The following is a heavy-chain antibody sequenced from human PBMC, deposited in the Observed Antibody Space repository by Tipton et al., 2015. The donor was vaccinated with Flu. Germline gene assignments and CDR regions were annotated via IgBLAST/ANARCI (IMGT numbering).Heavy chain of an antibody. V-gene: IGHV3-21*01. D-gene: IGHD4-23*01. J-gene: IGHJ5*02. CDR2: ISSSSSYI. Sequence: SLRLSCAASGFTFSSYSMNWVRQAPGKGLEWVSSISSSSSYIYYADSVKGRFTISRDNAKNSLYLQMNSLRAEDTAVYYCARGCGGNPIVGWFDPWGQGTLVTVSS. CDR1: GFTFSSYS. CDR3: ARGCGGNPIVGWFDP.